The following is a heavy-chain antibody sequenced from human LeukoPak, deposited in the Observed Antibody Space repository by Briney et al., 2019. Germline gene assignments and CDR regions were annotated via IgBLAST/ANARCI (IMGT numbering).Heavy chain of an antibody. D-gene: IGHD1-26*01. CDR3: ARVPFVVVGTTGNWFDP. CDR1: GYTFTNYA. V-gene: IGHV7-4-1*02. CDR2: INTNTGNP. J-gene: IGHJ5*02. Sequence: GASVKVSCKASGYTFTNYAMNWVRQAPGQGLEWMGWINTNTGNPTYAQGFTGRLVFSLDTLVSTAYLQISRLKPEDTAVYYCARVPFVVVGTTGNWFDPWGQGTLVTVSS.